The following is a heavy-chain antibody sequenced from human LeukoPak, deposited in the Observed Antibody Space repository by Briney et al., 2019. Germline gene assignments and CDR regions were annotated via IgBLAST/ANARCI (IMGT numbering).Heavy chain of an antibody. J-gene: IGHJ5*02. CDR1: GYTFTGYY. V-gene: IGHV1-2*02. CDR2: INPNSGGT. CDR3: ARDWRAVVVVAATEGNWFDP. D-gene: IGHD2-15*01. Sequence: ASVKVSCKASGYTFTGYYMHWVRQAPGQGLEWMEWINPNSGGTNYAQKFQGRVTKTRDTSISTAYMELSRLRSDDTAVYYCARDWRAVVVVAATEGNWFDPWGQGTLVTVSS.